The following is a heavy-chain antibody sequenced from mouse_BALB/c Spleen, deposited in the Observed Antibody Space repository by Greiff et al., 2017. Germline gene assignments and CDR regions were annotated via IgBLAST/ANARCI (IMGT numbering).Heavy chain of an antibody. CDR1: GFSLTSYG. CDR2: IWAGGST. J-gene: IGHJ1*01. V-gene: IGHV2-9*02. D-gene: IGHD2-14*01. CDR3: ARDGYADGGDWYFDV. Sequence: QVQLKESGPGLVAPSQSLSITCTVSGFSLTSYGVHWVRQPPGKGLEWLGVIWAGGSTNYNSALMSRLSISKDNSKSQVFLKMNSLQTDDTAMYYCARDGYADGGDWYFDVWGEGTTVTVSA.